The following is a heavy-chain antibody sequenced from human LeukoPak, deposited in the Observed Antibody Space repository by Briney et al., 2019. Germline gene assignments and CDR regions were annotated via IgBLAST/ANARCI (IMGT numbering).Heavy chain of an antibody. Sequence: PGGSLRLSCAASGFTFSDYYMSWIRQAPGKGLEWVSYISSSGSTIYYADSVKGRFTISRDNAKNSLYLQMNSLRAEDTAVYYCASCSHSNYVDPGPAGYYMDVWGKGTTVTVSS. V-gene: IGHV3-11*01. D-gene: IGHD4-11*01. CDR2: ISSSGSTI. CDR3: ASCSHSNYVDPGPAGYYMDV. CDR1: GFTFSDYY. J-gene: IGHJ6*03.